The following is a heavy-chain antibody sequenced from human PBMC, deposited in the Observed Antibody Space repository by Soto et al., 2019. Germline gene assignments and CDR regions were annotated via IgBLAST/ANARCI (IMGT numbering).Heavy chain of an antibody. Sequence: QVQLVQSGAEVKKPGASVTVSCNASGYTFSSYYIHWVRQAPGQGLEWIGIINPNGGSTNYSQNFKGRLPVTRDTSAATVYMDLSVLTCADTAMYHCARGLGLGDCWGQGTLVPGSS. V-gene: IGHV1-46*01. J-gene: IGHJ4*02. CDR2: INPNGGST. CDR3: ARGLGLGDC. D-gene: IGHD3-9*01. CDR1: GYTFSSYY.